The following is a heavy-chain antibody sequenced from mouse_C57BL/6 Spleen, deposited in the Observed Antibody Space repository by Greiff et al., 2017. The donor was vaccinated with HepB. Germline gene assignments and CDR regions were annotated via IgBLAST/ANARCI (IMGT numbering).Heavy chain of an antibody. J-gene: IGHJ2*01. V-gene: IGHV1-82*01. CDR2: IYPGDGDT. D-gene: IGHD1-1*01. Sequence: VQLQQSGPELVKPGASVKISCKASGYAFSSSWMNWVKQRPGKGLEWIGRIYPGDGDTNYNGKFKGKATLTADKSSSTAYMQLSSLTSEDSAVYFCARRYGSGGDYFDYWGQGTTLTVSS. CDR3: ARRYGSGGDYFDY. CDR1: GYAFSSSW.